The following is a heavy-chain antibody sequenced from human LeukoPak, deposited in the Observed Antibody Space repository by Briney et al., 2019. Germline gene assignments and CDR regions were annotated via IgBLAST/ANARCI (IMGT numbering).Heavy chain of an antibody. Sequence: GASVKVSCKASGYTFTGYYMHWVRQAPGQGLEWMGWINPNSGGTNYAQKFQGWVTMTRDTSISTAYMELSRLRFDDTAVYYCATTYSYGSDAFDIWGQGTMVTGSS. V-gene: IGHV1-2*04. CDR3: ATTYSYGSDAFDI. CDR2: INPNSGGT. D-gene: IGHD5-18*01. J-gene: IGHJ3*02. CDR1: GYTFTGYY.